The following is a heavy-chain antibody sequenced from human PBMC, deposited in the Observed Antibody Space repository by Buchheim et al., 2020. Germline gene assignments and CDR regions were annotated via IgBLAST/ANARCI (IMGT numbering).Heavy chain of an antibody. CDR3: AKNSVVNYGYYFDH. CDR1: GFTFSSYW. Sequence: VQLVESGGGLVQPGGSLRLSCAASGFTFSSYWMHWVRQAPGKGLVWVAFISYDGSKKEYADSVKGRFTISRDNSKNTLSLQMGSLRADDTAMYYCAKNSVVNYGYYFDHWGQGIL. D-gene: IGHD4-23*01. J-gene: IGHJ4*02. CDR2: ISYDGSKK. V-gene: IGHV3-30*18.